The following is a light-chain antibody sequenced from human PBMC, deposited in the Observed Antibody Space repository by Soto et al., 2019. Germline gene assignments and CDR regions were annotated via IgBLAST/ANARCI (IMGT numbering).Light chain of an antibody. CDR2: AAS. CDR3: QQSYSTPGT. CDR1: QSISSY. J-gene: IGKJ1*01. V-gene: IGKV1-39*01. Sequence: DIHMTHSPSSLSASVVDRVTITCRASQSISSYLNWYQQKPGKAPKLLIYAASSLQSGVPSRFSGSGSGTDFTLTISSLQPEDFATYYCQQSYSTPGTFGQGTKVDIK.